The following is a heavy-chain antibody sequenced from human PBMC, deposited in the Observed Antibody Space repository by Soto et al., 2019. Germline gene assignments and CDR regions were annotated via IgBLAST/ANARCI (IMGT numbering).Heavy chain of an antibody. J-gene: IGHJ3*02. Sequence: QVHLQQWGAGLLKPSETLSLTCGVYGGSFGTSYWAWIRQSPEKGLEWIGEINHNGDSNYNPSLKMRVTISLYMSENQFSLKLTPVAAADTAVYYCARVTRFPDAFDIWGQGTPVIVSS. CDR2: INHNGDS. CDR1: GGSFGTSY. CDR3: ARVTRFPDAFDI. V-gene: IGHV4-34*01.